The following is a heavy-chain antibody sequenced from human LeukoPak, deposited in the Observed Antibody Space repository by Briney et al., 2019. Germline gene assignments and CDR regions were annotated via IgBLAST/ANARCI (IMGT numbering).Heavy chain of an antibody. D-gene: IGHD3-10*01. CDR1: GLTSRSYV. J-gene: IGHJ5*02. V-gene: IGHV3-23*01. Sequence: PGGSLRLSCAASGLTSRSYVMSWVRQAPGKGLEWVSGISASGGSTYYADAVKGRFTISRDISKNTLYLQMSSLRAEDTAIYYCAQASLDYFGSGSLTSWGQGTLVTVSS. CDR3: AQASLDYFGSGSLTS. CDR2: ISASGGST.